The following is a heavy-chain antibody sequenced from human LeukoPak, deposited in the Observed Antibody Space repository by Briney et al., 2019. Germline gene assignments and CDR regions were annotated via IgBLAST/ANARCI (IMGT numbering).Heavy chain of an antibody. CDR3: GRRVSQDGMDV. J-gene: IGHJ6*02. V-gene: IGHV3-48*03. CDR2: ISRSADII. CDR1: GFTLSSYE. Sequence: GGSLRLSCAASGFTLSSYEFNWLRQAPGKGLEWVSYISRSADIIQYSDSVRGRFTCSRDNAMNSLYLQMNSLRDEDTAVYYCGRRVSQDGMDVWGQGATVIVSS. D-gene: IGHD5-24*01.